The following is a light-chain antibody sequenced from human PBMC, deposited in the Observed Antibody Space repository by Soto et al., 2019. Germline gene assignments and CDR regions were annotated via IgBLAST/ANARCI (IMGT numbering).Light chain of an antibody. V-gene: IGKV3-15*01. J-gene: IGKJ5*01. Sequence: EIVMTQSPATLSVSPGERATLSCRASQSISSNLAWYQQKPGQAPRLLLFRTSSRANGLPARFSGSGSGTEFNLTISSLQSEDFAVYYCQQYNNWPLLAFGQGTRLEIK. CDR2: RTS. CDR1: QSISSN. CDR3: QQYNNWPLLA.